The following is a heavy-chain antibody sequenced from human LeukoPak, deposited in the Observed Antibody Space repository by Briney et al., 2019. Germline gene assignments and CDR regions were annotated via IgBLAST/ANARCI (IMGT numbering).Heavy chain of an antibody. CDR3: AREGYCSSTSCFNWFDP. D-gene: IGHD2-2*01. J-gene: IGHJ5*02. CDR2: INIANGNT. V-gene: IGHV1-3*04. CDR1: GDSLTSYS. Sequence: ASVKVSCKASGDSLTSYSIHWVRQAPGQRLAWMGYINIANGNTKYSEKFQGRVTITRDTSASTAYMELSSLRSEDSAIYYCAREGYCSSTSCFNWFDPWGQGTLVTVSS.